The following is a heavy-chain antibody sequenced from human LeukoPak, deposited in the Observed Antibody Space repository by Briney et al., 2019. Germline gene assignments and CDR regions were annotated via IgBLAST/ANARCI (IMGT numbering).Heavy chain of an antibody. V-gene: IGHV3-23*01. Sequence: RPGGSLRLSCAPSGFTFNNYAMSWVRQAPGKGLEWVSAITSGGSTFYADSVKGRFTISRDNSKNTVYVQMNSLRAEDTAVYYCAKDRARYGSGTYYNGYYYGMDVWGQGTTVTVSS. CDR2: ITSGGST. D-gene: IGHD3-10*01. CDR3: AKDRARYGSGTYYNGYYYGMDV. J-gene: IGHJ6*02. CDR1: GFTFNNYA.